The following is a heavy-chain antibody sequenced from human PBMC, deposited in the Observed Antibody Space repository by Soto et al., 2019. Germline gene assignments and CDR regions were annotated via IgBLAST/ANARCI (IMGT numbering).Heavy chain of an antibody. D-gene: IGHD2-2*01. CDR2: VYYSGSS. CDR1: GDSISGGASF. J-gene: IGHJ5*02. V-gene: IGHV4-31*03. CDR3: AKLSCTSSTCYFPGWFDP. Sequence: QVQLQESGPGLVKPSETLSLTCTVSGDSISGGASFWSWIRQPPGKDLEWIANVYYSGSSYYNPSLKSRLTISVDTTKNQFSLQLKSMTAADTAVYYCAKLSCTSSTCYFPGWFDPWGQGTLVTVSS.